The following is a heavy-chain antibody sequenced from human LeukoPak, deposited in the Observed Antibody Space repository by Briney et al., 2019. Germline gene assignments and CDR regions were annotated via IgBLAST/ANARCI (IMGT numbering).Heavy chain of an antibody. J-gene: IGHJ6*03. CDR3: ARREVDYYYFYMDL. CDR2: ISGSGHST. Sequence: GGSLRLSCAASGFTLSSYSMSWVRQAPGKGLEWVSTISGSGHSTYYADSVKDRFTISRDNSKNTLYLQINSLRVEDTAVYYCARREVDYYYFYMDLWGRGTTVTVSS. V-gene: IGHV3-23*01. CDR1: GFTLSSYS.